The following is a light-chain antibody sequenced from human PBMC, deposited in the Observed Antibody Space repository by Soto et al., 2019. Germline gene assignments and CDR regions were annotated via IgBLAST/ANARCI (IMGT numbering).Light chain of an antibody. Sequence: SYELTQPPSVSVAPGKTASVACGGSNIGSKSVHWYQKKSGQAPVLVMYYDSDRPSGIPERFSGSNSGNTATLTISMVEAGDEADYYCQVWDISSGNVVFGGGTQLTVL. CDR1: NIGSKS. J-gene: IGLJ3*02. V-gene: IGLV3-21*01. CDR3: QVWDISSGNVV. CDR2: YDS.